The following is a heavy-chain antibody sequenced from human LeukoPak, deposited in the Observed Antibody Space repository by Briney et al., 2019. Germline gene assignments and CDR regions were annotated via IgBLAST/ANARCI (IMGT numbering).Heavy chain of an antibody. CDR1: GGSFSGYH. D-gene: IGHD3-22*01. J-gene: IGHJ4*02. V-gene: IGHV4-34*01. CDR2: INHSGST. Sequence: SETLSLTCAVYGGSFSGYHWSWIRQPPGKGLEWIGEINHSGSTNYNPSLKSRVTISVDTSKNQFSLKLSSVTAADTAVYYCARGVYYDSSGYYPFDYWGQGTLVTVSS. CDR3: ARGVYYDSSGYYPFDY.